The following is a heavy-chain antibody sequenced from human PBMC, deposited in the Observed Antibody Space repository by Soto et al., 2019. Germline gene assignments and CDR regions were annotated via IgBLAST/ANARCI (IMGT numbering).Heavy chain of an antibody. V-gene: IGHV3-23*01. CDR2: ISGSGGST. D-gene: IGHD5-18*01. Sequence: PGGSLRLSCAASGFTFSSYAMSWVRQAPGKGLEWVSAISGSGGSTYYADSVKGRFTISRYNSKSTLYLQMNGLRAEDTAVYYCAKAQDWGYSYGYYFDYWGQGTLVTVSS. J-gene: IGHJ4*02. CDR3: AKAQDWGYSYGYYFDY. CDR1: GFTFSSYA.